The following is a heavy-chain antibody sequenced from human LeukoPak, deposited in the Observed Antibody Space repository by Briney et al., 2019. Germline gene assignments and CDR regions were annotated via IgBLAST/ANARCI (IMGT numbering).Heavy chain of an antibody. D-gene: IGHD5-18*01. CDR1: GGSVSSGSYY. CDR2: IYYSGST. J-gene: IGHJ3*02. Sequence: PSETLSLTCTVSGGSVSSGSYYWSWIRQPPGKGLEWIGYIYYSGSTNYNPSLKSRVTISVDTSKNQFSLKLSSVTAADTAVHYCARASQLWNDAFDIWGQGTMVTVSS. V-gene: IGHV4-61*01. CDR3: ARASQLWNDAFDI.